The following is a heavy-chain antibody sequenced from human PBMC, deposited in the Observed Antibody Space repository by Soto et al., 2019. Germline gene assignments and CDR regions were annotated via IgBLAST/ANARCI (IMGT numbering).Heavy chain of an antibody. Sequence: QVQLQESGPGLVKPSETLSLTCTVSGGSISSYYWSWIRQPPGKGLEWIGYIYYSGSTNYNPSLKSRVTISVDTSKNQFSLKLSSVTAADTAVYYCARHNEALTNYYYYGMDVWGQGTTVTVSS. CDR1: GGSISSYY. J-gene: IGHJ6*02. V-gene: IGHV4-59*08. CDR3: ARHNEALTNYYYYGMDV. CDR2: IYYSGST. D-gene: IGHD2-8*01.